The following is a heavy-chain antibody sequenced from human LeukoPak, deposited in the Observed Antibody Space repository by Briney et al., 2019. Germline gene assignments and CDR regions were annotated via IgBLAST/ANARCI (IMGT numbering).Heavy chain of an antibody. CDR2: INPNGGAT. J-gene: IGHJ3*01. Sequence: ASVKVSCKPSGYTFTGYYMHWVRQAPGHGLEWMGWINPNGGATKYAQRFQGRVTMTRDTSISTAYMELSRLRSDDTAVYYCARERGYCSSSTCYTSDAFDVWGQGTMVTVSS. V-gene: IGHV1-2*02. D-gene: IGHD2-2*02. CDR3: ARERGYCSSSTCYTSDAFDV. CDR1: GYTFTGYY.